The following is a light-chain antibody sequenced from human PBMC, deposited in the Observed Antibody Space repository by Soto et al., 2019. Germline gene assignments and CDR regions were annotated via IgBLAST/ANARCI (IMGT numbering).Light chain of an antibody. J-gene: IGKJ2*01. V-gene: IGKV3-20*01. CDR3: HQGGNSPPKYT. CDR1: QSVSSTS. CDR2: GAS. Sequence: PGERATLSCRASQSVSSTSLAWYQQKPGQPPRLLIFGASSRATDIPDRFSGSGAGTDFTLTISRLEPDDYAVDYCHQGGNSPPKYTFGQGTKLEI.